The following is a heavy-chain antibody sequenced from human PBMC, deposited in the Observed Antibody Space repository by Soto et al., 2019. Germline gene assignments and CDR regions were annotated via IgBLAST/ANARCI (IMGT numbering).Heavy chain of an antibody. CDR2: ISSTTNYI. V-gene: IGHV3-21*06. CDR3: ARESGDLTSNFDY. J-gene: IGHJ4*02. CDR1: GFTFTRYS. D-gene: IGHD3-10*01. Sequence: GGSLRLSCAASGFTFTRYSMNWVRQAPGKGLEWVSSISSTTNYIYYGDSMKGRFTISRDNAKNSLYLEMNSLRAEDTAVYYCARESGDLTSNFDYWGQGTLVTVSS.